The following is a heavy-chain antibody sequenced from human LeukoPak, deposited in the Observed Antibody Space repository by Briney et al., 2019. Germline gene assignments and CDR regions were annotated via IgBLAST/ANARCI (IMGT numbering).Heavy chain of an antibody. V-gene: IGHV3-7*03. CDR1: GFTFSRHW. Sequence: GGSLRLSCAASGFTFSRHWMYWVRQAPGKGLEWVANIKQDGSAKPYVDSVKGRFTISRDNSKNTLYVQMNSLRAEDTAVYYCAKGHYYGSGSLDYWGQGTLVTVSS. J-gene: IGHJ4*02. D-gene: IGHD3-10*01. CDR2: IKQDGSAK. CDR3: AKGHYYGSGSLDY.